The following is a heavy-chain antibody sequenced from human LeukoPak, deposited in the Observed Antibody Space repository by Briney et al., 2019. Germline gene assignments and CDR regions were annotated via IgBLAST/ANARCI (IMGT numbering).Heavy chain of an antibody. CDR1: GYTFIHYF. J-gene: IGHJ4*02. CDR2: INSNSGGT. CDR3: ARDLSSTSNWELDY. D-gene: IGHD7-27*01. Sequence: ASVKVSCKASGYTFIHYFIHWVRQAPGQGLEWMGRINSNSGGTEYTQKFQGRVTVTRDTSITTVYMELSSLTSDDTAVYYCARDLSSTSNWELDYWGQGTLVTVSS. V-gene: IGHV1-2*06.